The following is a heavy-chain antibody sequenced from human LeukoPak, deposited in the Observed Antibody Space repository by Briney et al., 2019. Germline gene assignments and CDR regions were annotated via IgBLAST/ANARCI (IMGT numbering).Heavy chain of an antibody. CDR3: ARHVVAVGFDY. J-gene: IGHJ4*02. Sequence: PGGSLRLSCAASGFTFSSYSMDWVRQAPGKGLEWVSSITTSSSYIYYADSVKGRFTISRDNAKNSLCLQMNSLRAEDTAVYYCARHVVAVGFDYWGQGTLVTVSS. CDR1: GFTFSSYS. CDR2: ITTSSSYI. D-gene: IGHD3-22*01. V-gene: IGHV3-21*01.